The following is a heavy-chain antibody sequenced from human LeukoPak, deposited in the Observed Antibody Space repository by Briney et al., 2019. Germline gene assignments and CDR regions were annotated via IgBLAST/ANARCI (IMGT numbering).Heavy chain of an antibody. D-gene: IGHD3-22*01. CDR1: GYTFTSYA. CDR3: ARDHTPYYYDSSGYYGSENWFDP. CDR2: INAGNGNT. V-gene: IGHV1-3*03. J-gene: IGHJ5*02. Sequence: ASVKVSCKASGYTFTSYAMHWVRQAPGQRLEWMGWINAGNGNTKYSQEFQGRVTITRDTSASTAYMELSSLRSEDMAVYYCARDHTPYYYDSSGYYGSENWFDPWGQGTLVTVSS.